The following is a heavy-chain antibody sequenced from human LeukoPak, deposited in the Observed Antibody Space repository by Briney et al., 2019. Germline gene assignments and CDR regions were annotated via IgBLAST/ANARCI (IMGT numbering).Heavy chain of an antibody. CDR2: MNPKSGNR. V-gene: IGHV1-8*03. CDR3: ARGTIPSFFSH. J-gene: IGHJ4*02. Sequence: ASVKVSCKTSGYTFTSPDINWVRQAPGQGLEWMGWMNPKSGNRVYAQKFQGRVTFSRDTSISTAYTELSSLRSDDTAVYYCARGTIPSFFSHWGQGTLVTVSS. D-gene: IGHD3-3*01. CDR1: GYTFTSPD.